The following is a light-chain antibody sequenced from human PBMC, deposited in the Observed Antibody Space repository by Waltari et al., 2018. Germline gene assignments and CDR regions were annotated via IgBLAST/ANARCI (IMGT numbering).Light chain of an antibody. J-gene: IGKJ1*01. CDR1: QSISSF. V-gene: IGKV3-20*01. CDR2: DAS. Sequence: CMASQSISSFLARYQPQPGQAPSLLIYDASTRATGIPDRFSGSGSGTDFSLTINGLEPEDIAVYYCQKYGRLPATFGQGTKVEI. CDR3: QKYGRLPAT.